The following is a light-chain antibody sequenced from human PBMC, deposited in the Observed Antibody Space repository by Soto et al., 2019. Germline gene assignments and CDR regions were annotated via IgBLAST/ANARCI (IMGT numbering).Light chain of an antibody. V-gene: IGKV3-11*01. CDR2: DAS. CDR1: QSVSSS. Sequence: EIVLTQYPDTLSLSPGERATLSCRASQSVSSSLAWYQQKPGQAPRLLIYDASNRATGIPARFSGSGSGTDFTLTISSLEPEDFAVYYCQQRSNWPPIFTFGPGTKVDLK. CDR3: QQRSNWPPIFT. J-gene: IGKJ3*01.